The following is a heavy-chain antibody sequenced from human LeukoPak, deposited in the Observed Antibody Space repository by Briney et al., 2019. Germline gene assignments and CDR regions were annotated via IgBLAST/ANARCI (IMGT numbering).Heavy chain of an antibody. Sequence: SVKVSCKASGGTLSSYAISWVRQAPGQGLEWMGRIIPIFGTANYAQKFQGRVTITTDESTSTAYMELSSLRSEDTAVYYCASHLTMIVDPWYFDYWGQGTLVTVSS. J-gene: IGHJ4*02. CDR2: IIPIFGTA. CDR3: ASHLTMIVDPWYFDY. CDR1: GGTLSSYA. D-gene: IGHD3-22*01. V-gene: IGHV1-69*05.